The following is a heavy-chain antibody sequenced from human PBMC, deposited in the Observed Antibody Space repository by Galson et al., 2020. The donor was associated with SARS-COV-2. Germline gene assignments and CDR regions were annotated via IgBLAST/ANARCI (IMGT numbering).Heavy chain of an antibody. J-gene: IGHJ4*02. Sequence: ASVKVSCKASGFSFSSYTFSWVRHAPGQGLEFVGWISASNGATDFPQKFQGRVTLTTDSSTSTAYMELKSLKSDDTATYYCARENLGTSLDSWGQGTLVTVSS. V-gene: IGHV1-18*01. CDR2: ISASNGAT. CDR3: ARENLGTSLDS. CDR1: GFSFSSYT. D-gene: IGHD7-27*01.